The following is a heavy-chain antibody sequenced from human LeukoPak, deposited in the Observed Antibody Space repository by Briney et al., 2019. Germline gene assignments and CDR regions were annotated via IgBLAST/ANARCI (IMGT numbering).Heavy chain of an antibody. V-gene: IGHV4-39*01. D-gene: IGHD6-19*01. CDR3: AKHRMWLVGLES. CDR1: GVSISSDNY. Sequence: SETLSLTCIVSGVSISSDNYWGWTRQSPGKGLELIGSVHFSGATHYNPSLKSRVAITLDTSKNQFSLKLNSVTAADTAIYYCAKHRMWLVGLESWGQGTLVTVSS. CDR2: VHFSGAT. J-gene: IGHJ1*01.